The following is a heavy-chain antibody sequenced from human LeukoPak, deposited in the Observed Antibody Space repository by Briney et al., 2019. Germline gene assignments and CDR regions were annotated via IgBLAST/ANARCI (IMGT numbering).Heavy chain of an antibody. CDR3: ARIPSGSGEMIDP. J-gene: IGHJ5*02. D-gene: IGHD3-10*01. CDR2: IYYSGTT. CDR1: GGSISSSIYY. Sequence: SATLSLTCTVSGGSISSSIYYWGWIRQPPGKGLEWIGSIYYSGTTYYNSSLKSRVTISVDTSKSQFSLNLSSVTAADTAVYYCARIPSGSGEMIDPWGQGTLVTVSS. V-gene: IGHV4-39*01.